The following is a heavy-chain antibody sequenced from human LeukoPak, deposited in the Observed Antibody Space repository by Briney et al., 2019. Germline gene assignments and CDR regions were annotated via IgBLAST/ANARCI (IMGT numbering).Heavy chain of an antibody. CDR2: INPSSGDT. D-gene: IGHD5-24*01. Sequence: ASVKVSCKASGYTFTGYYMHWVRQAPGQGLEWMGWINPSSGDTNYAQKFQDRVTMTRDTSISTAYMELSSLRSEDTAVYYCARGGDGYNLDYWGQGTLVTVSS. CDR3: ARGGDGYNLDY. CDR1: GYTFTGYY. J-gene: IGHJ4*02. V-gene: IGHV1-2*02.